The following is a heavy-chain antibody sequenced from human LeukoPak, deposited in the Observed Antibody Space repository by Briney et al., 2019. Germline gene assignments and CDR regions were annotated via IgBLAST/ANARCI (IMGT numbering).Heavy chain of an antibody. CDR3: ASMLFPDY. D-gene: IGHD2-21*01. J-gene: IGHJ4*02. Sequence: PGGSLRLSCAASGFTFSDYSMHWVRQAPGKGLEYVSAISSDGGSTFYANSVKGRFTISRGNSKNTVYLQMGSLRAEDMGVYYCASMLFPDYWGQGTLVTVSS. V-gene: IGHV3-64*01. CDR2: ISSDGGST. CDR1: GFTFSDYS.